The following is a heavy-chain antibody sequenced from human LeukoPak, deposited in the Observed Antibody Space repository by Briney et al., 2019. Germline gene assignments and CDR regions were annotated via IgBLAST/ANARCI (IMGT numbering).Heavy chain of an antibody. Sequence: PSETLSLTCTVFGGSLSSYYWVWVRQPPRKGLEWIGYIYYSGSTIYNPSLKSRVTISVDTSKNQFSLRLSSVTAADTAVYYCARQRFLEWFFDYWGQGTLVTVSS. J-gene: IGHJ4*02. D-gene: IGHD3-3*01. CDR2: IYYSGST. V-gene: IGHV4-59*08. CDR3: ARQRFLEWFFDY. CDR1: GGSLSSYY.